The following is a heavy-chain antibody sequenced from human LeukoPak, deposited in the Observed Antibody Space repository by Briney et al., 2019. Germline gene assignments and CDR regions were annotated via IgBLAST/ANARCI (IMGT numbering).Heavy chain of an antibody. V-gene: IGHV4-59*01. CDR2: IYYSGST. Sequence: AETLSLTCSVSGGSITSYYWSWIRQPPGKGLEWIGYIYYSGSTNYNPPLKSRVTIAVDTSKNQFSLKLSSVTAADTAVYYCARGGIAAAALIHLDYWSQATQVTVSS. CDR3: ARGGIAAAALIHLDY. CDR1: GGSITSYY. D-gene: IGHD6-13*01. J-gene: IGHJ4*02.